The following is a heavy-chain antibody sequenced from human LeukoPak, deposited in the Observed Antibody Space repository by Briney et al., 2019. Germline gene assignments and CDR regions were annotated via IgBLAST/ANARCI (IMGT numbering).Heavy chain of an antibody. CDR1: GFTFSAYS. D-gene: IGHD4-11*01. J-gene: IGHJ4*02. Sequence: GGSLRLSCAASGFTFSAYSMNWVRQAPEKGLEWVSYIGSSSSPIYYADSVKGRFTISRDNAENSLYLQMDSLRAEDTAVYYCARDQAYSFDYWGQGTLVTVSS. CDR3: ARDQAYSFDY. V-gene: IGHV3-48*01. CDR2: IGSSSSPI.